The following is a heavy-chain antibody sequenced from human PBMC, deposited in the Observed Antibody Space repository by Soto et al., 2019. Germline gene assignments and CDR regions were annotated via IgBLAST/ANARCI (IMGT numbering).Heavy chain of an antibody. CDR1: GFTFSSYS. CDR3: ARDGSKGSGYYDFWSGYYLNWFDP. D-gene: IGHD3-3*01. Sequence: PGGSLRLSCAASGFTFSSYSMNWVRQAPGKGLEWVSSISSSSSYIYYADSVKGRFTISRDNAKNSLYLQMNSLRAEDTAVYYCARDGSKGSGYYDFWSGYYLNWFDPWGQGTLVTVSS. J-gene: IGHJ5*02. CDR2: ISSSSSYI. V-gene: IGHV3-21*01.